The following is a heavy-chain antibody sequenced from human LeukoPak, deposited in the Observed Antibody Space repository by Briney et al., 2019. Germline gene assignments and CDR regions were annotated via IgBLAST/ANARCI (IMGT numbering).Heavy chain of an antibody. CDR3: ARGLWFGELLEPFDY. Sequence: GGSLRLSCAASGFAFSSYAMHWVRQAPGKGLEYVSAISSNGGSTYYANSVKGGFTISRDNSKNTLYLQMGSLRAEDMAVYYCARGLWFGELLEPFDYWGQGTLVTVSS. CDR1: GFAFSSYA. D-gene: IGHD3-10*01. V-gene: IGHV3-64*01. J-gene: IGHJ4*02. CDR2: ISSNGGST.